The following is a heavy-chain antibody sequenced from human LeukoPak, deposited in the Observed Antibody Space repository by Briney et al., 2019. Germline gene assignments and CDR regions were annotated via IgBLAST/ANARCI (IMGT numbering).Heavy chain of an antibody. V-gene: IGHV4-39*07. D-gene: IGHD6-19*01. Sequence: SETLSLTCTVSSGSISSSSYYWGWIRQPPGKGLEWIGSIYYSGSTYYNPSLKSRVAISVDTSKNQFSLKLSSVTAADTAVYYCARESAVAGTRDSFDPWGQGTLVTVSS. J-gene: IGHJ5*02. CDR3: ARESAVAGTRDSFDP. CDR2: IYYSGST. CDR1: SGSISSSSYY.